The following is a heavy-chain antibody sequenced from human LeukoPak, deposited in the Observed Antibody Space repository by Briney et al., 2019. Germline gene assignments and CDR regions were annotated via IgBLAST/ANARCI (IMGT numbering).Heavy chain of an antibody. CDR2: ISAYNGNT. Sequence: ASVKVSCKASGYIFTDYGFSWVRQAPGQGLEWMGWISAYNGNTNYAQKLQGRVTMTTDTSTSTAYMELRSLRSDDTAVYYCARDQTPSYDILTGYLPWGNYGMDVWGQGTTVTVSS. CDR3: ARDQTPSYDILTGYLPWGNYGMDV. CDR1: GYIFTDYG. J-gene: IGHJ6*02. D-gene: IGHD3-9*01. V-gene: IGHV1-18*01.